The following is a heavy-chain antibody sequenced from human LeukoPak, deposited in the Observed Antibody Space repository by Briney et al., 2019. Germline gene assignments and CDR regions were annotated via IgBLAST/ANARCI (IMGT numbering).Heavy chain of an antibody. Sequence: SETLSLTCTVSGGSISSYHWSWIRQPPGKGLEWIGYISYSGSTNYNPSLKSRVTISVDTSKSQFSLKLSSVTAADTAVYYCARVGRGDHTWGSYYYDHWGQGTLVTVSS. V-gene: IGHV4-59*01. D-gene: IGHD3-16*01. CDR3: ARVGRGDHTWGSYYYDH. J-gene: IGHJ4*02. CDR2: ISYSGST. CDR1: GGSISSYH.